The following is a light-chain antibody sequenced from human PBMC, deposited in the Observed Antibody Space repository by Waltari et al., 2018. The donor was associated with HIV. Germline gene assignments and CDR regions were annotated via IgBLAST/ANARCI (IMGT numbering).Light chain of an antibody. CDR2: WAS. CDR1: QTVLYTSNNINY. V-gene: IGKV4-1*01. CDR3: QQYYSVPPT. Sequence: DIVMTQSPDSLAVSLGERATINCKSSQTVLYTSNNINYLAWYQQKPGQPPKLLIYWASTRESGVPDRLSGSGSGTDFTLTISSLQAEDVAVYFCQQYYSVPPTFGQGTNVEIK. J-gene: IGKJ1*01.